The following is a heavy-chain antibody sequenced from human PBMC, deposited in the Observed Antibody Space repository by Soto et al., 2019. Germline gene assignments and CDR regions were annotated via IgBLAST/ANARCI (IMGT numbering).Heavy chain of an antibody. Sequence: PVGSLRLSCAASGFTFSDYSMNWVRQAPGKGLEWVSSITSRSDYIYYADSVKGRFTISRDNAKYSLYLQMMSLTAEDTAIYYCVRGGGGGLFDPWGQGTMVTVSS. CDR3: VRGGGGGLFDP. CDR2: ITSRSDYI. D-gene: IGHD2-15*01. J-gene: IGHJ5*02. CDR1: GFTFSDYS. V-gene: IGHV3-21*01.